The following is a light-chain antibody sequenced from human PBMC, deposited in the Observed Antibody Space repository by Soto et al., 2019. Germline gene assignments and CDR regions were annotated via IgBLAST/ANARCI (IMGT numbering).Light chain of an antibody. V-gene: IGLV2-14*01. CDR1: SSDVGGYNY. CDR2: NVS. J-gene: IGLJ2*01. CDR3: SSFTSPNTVL. Sequence: QSALTQPASVSGSPGQSITISCTGTSSDVGGYNYVSWYQQHPGKAPKLMIYNVSNRPSGVSNRFSGSKSGNTASLTISGLQAEDEGHYYCSSFTSPNTVLFGGGTQLTV.